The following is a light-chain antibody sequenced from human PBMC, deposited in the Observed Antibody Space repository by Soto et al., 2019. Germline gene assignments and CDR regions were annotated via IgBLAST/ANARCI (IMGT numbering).Light chain of an antibody. V-gene: IGKV3-15*01. CDR3: QQYSNWPPIT. J-gene: IGKJ5*01. CDR2: GAS. CDR1: QTVGSN. Sequence: EIVLTQSPDTLSVSPGERATLSCRASQTVGSNLAWYQQKPGQAPRLLIYGASTRATGIPARFSGSGSGTEFTLTISSLQSEDFAVYYCQQYSNWPPITFGQGTRLEIK.